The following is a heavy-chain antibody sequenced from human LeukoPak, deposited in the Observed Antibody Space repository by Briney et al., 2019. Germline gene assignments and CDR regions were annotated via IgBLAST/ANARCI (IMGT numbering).Heavy chain of an antibody. Sequence: PSETLSLTCAVYGGSFSGYYWSWIRQPPGKGLEWIGEINQSGSTNYNPSLKSRVTISVDTSKNQFSLKLSSVTAADTAVYYCARGLGYSYAEGDAFDIWGQGTMVTVSS. D-gene: IGHD5-18*01. J-gene: IGHJ3*02. CDR2: INQSGST. CDR3: ARGLGYSYAEGDAFDI. V-gene: IGHV4-34*01. CDR1: GGSFSGYY.